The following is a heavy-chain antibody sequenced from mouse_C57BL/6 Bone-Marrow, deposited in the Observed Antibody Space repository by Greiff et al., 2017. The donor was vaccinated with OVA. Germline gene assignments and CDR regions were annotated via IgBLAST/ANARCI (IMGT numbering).Heavy chain of an antibody. CDR1: GYTFTSYT. Sequence: VQRVESGAELARPGASVKMSCKASGYTFTSYTMHWVKQRPGQGLEWIGYINPSSGYTKYNQKFKDKATLTADKSSSTAYMQLSSLTSEDSAVYYCARNSNYVYWYFDVWGTGTTVTVSS. J-gene: IGHJ1*03. D-gene: IGHD2-5*01. V-gene: IGHV1-4*01. CDR2: INPSSGYT. CDR3: ARNSNYVYWYFDV.